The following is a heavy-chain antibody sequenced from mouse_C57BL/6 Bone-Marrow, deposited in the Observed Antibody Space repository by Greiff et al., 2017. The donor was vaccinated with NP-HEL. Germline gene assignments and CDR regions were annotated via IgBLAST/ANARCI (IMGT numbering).Heavy chain of an antibody. CDR2: IRLKSDNYAT. D-gene: IGHD2-4*01. V-gene: IGHV6-3*01. CDR1: GFTFSNYW. J-gene: IGHJ2*01. Sequence: EVKLVESGGGLVQPGGSMKLSCVASGFTFSNYWMNWVRQSPEKGLEWVAQIRLKSDNYATLYAESVKGRFTISRDDSKSSVYLQMNNLRAEDTGMYYCTVPYDYDEGPYWGQGTTLTVSS. CDR3: TVPYDYDEGPY.